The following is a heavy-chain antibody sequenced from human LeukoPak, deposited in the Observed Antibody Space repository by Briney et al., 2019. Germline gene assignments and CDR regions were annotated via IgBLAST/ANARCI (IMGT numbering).Heavy chain of an antibody. CDR2: IYHSGST. V-gene: IGHV4-30-2*06. CDR1: GGSIISDIYF. CDR3: AMVRGVTDAFDI. Sequence: PSETLSLTCTVSGGSIISDIYFWGWIRQSPGKGLEWIGYIYHSGSTYYNPSLKSRVTISVDRSKNQFSLKLSSVTAADTAVYYCAMVRGVTDAFDIWGQGTMVTVSS. D-gene: IGHD3-10*01. J-gene: IGHJ3*02.